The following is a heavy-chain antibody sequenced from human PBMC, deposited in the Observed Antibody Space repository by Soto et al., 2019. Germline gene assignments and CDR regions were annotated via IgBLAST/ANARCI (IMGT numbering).Heavy chain of an antibody. CDR1: GFTFSSYG. Sequence: GGSLRLSCAASGFTFSSYGMHWVRQAPGKGLEWVAVIWYDGSNKYYADSVKGRFTISRDNSKNTLYLQMNSLRAEDTAVYYCARDRAYYDFWSGYLYYYYGMDVWGQGTTVTVSS. J-gene: IGHJ6*02. D-gene: IGHD3-3*01. CDR2: IWYDGSNK. CDR3: ARDRAYYDFWSGYLYYYYGMDV. V-gene: IGHV3-33*01.